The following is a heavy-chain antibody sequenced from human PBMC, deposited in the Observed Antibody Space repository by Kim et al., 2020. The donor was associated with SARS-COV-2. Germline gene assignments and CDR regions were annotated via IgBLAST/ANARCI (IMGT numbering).Heavy chain of an antibody. CDR2: IYYSGST. CDR3: ARGPVRAVIVVVPAARGIDY. CDR1: GGSISSGGYY. Sequence: SETLSLTCTVSGGSISSGGYYWSWIRQHPGKGLEWIGYIYYSGSTYYNPSLKSRVTISVDTSKNQFSLKLSSVTAADTAVYYCARGPVRAVIVVVPAARGIDYWGPGTLVTVSS. D-gene: IGHD2-2*01. V-gene: IGHV4-31*03. J-gene: IGHJ4*02.